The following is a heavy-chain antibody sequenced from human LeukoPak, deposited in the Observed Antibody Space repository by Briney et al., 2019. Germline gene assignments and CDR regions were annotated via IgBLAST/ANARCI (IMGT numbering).Heavy chain of an antibody. J-gene: IGHJ3*02. Sequence: SETLSLTCSVSGGSISTYYWSWVWQPPGKGLEWIGYISYSGITDYNPSLKRRVTISVDTSKNQFSLKLSSVTAADTAVYYCARHDDYSRAFDIWGQGTMVTVSS. CDR3: ARHDDYSRAFDI. CDR1: GGSISTYY. CDR2: ISYSGIT. D-gene: IGHD4-11*01. V-gene: IGHV4-59*08.